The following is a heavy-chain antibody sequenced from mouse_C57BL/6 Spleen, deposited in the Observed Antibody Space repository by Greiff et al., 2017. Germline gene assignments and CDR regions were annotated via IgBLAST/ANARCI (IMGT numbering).Heavy chain of an antibody. Sequence: EVQLQQSGAELVRPGASVKLSCTASGFNIKDDYMHWVKQRPEQGLEWIGWIDPENGDTEYASKFQGKATITADTSSNTAYLQLSSLTSEDTAVYYCTTDGYYSSYWGQGTTLTVSS. CDR1: GFNIKDDY. CDR3: TTDGYYSSY. CDR2: IDPENGDT. D-gene: IGHD1-1*01. J-gene: IGHJ2*01. V-gene: IGHV14-4*01.